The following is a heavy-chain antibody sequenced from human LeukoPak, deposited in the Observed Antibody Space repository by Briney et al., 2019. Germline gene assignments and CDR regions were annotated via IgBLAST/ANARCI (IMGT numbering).Heavy chain of an antibody. CDR2: ISGSGGST. CDR3: AVQLRYFDWSRPGVAFDI. Sequence: PGGSLRLSCAASGFTFSSYAMSWVRQAPGKGLEWVSAISGSGGSTYYADSVKGRFTISRDNSKNTLYLQMNSLRAEDTAVYYCAVQLRYFDWSRPGVAFDIWGQGTMVTVSS. D-gene: IGHD3-9*01. CDR1: GFTFSSYA. J-gene: IGHJ3*02. V-gene: IGHV3-23*01.